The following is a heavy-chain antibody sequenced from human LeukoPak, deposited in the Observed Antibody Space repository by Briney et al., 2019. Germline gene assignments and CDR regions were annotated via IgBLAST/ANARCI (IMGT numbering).Heavy chain of an antibody. D-gene: IGHD3-10*01. CDR2: IKADGTYI. V-gene: IGHV3-7*01. J-gene: IGHJ4*02. Sequence: GGSLRRSCAASGFTFSGSWMSWVRQAPEKGLEWVARIKADGTYIYYVDSVKGRFTVSRDNAENSLYLQMNGLRAEDTAVYYCAKYGHSGPVYWGQGTLVTVSS. CDR3: AKYGHSGPVY. CDR1: GFTFSGSW.